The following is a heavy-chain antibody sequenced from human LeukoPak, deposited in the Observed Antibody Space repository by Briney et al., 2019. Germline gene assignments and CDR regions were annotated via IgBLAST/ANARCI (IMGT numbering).Heavy chain of an antibody. V-gene: IGHV3-7*05. CDR3: VRDQGAFDM. CDR2: IKQDASEK. CDR1: GITLSTYW. J-gene: IGHJ3*02. Sequence: GGSLRLSCAVSGITLSTYWMSWVRQAPGKGLEWVANIKQDASEKYFVDSLRGRFTISRDNAKNSLFLQMNSLRAEDTAVYYCVRDQGAFDMWGHGTMVTVSS.